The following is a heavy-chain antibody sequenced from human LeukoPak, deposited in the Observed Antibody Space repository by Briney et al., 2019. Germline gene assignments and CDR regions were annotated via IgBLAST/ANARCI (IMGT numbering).Heavy chain of an antibody. CDR2: IYSGGST. J-gene: IGHJ3*02. D-gene: IGHD1-26*01. V-gene: IGHV3-53*01. Sequence: GGSLRLSCAASGFTVSSNYMSWVRQAPGKGLEWVSVIYSGGSTYYADSVKGRFTISRDNSKNTLYLQMNSLRAEDMAVYYCARLGVGATPYDAFDIWGQGTMVTVSS. CDR1: GFTVSSNY. CDR3: ARLGVGATPYDAFDI.